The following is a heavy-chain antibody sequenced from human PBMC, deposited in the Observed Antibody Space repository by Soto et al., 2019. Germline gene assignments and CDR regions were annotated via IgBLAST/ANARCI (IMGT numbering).Heavy chain of an antibody. CDR2: IYYSGST. CDR1: GGSISSDY. D-gene: IGHD4-4*01. J-gene: IGHJ3*02. V-gene: IGHV4-59*01. Sequence: SETLSLTWTVSGGSISSDYWSWIRQPPGKGLEWIGYIYYSGSTNYNPSLKSRVTISVDTSKNQFSLKLSSVTAADTAVYYCARDLKGYSGAFDIWGRGTMVTVSS. CDR3: ARDLKGYSGAFDI.